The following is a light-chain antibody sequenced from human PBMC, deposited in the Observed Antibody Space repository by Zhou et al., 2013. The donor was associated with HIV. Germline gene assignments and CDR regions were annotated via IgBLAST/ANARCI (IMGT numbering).Light chain of an antibody. CDR2: KAS. J-gene: IGKJ2*03. CDR1: QSISSW. CDR3: QQCNTDPYS. Sequence: DIQMTQSPSTLSASVGDRVTITCRASQSISSWLAWYQQKPGKAPKLLIYKASSLESGVPSRFSGSGSGTEFTLTISSLQPDDFATYHCQQCNTDPYSFGQGTKLEIK. V-gene: IGKV1-5*03.